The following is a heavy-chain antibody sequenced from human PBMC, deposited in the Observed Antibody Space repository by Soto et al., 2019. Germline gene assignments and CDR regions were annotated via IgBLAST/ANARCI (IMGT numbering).Heavy chain of an antibody. D-gene: IGHD2-2*01. Sequence: GSLRLSCAASGFTFSSYWMHWVRQAPGKGLVWVSRINSDGSITTYADSVKGRFTISRDNAKNTLFLQMNSLGAEDTAVYYCARVVVASGLDYWGQGTLVTVSS. V-gene: IGHV3-74*01. CDR3: ARVVVASGLDY. CDR2: INSDGSIT. J-gene: IGHJ4*02. CDR1: GFTFSSYW.